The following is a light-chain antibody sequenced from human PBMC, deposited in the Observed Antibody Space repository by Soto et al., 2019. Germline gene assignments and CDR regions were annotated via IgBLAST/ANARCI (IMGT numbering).Light chain of an antibody. Sequence: IQMTQSPSSVSAYVGDRVTITCRASQSISSYLNWYQQKPGEAPNLLMFAASSLQTGVPSRFSGSGSGTDFTLNISSLQPEDIATYYCQQSYSTLWTFGQGTKVDIK. CDR2: AAS. CDR3: QQSYSTLWT. CDR1: QSISSY. J-gene: IGKJ1*01. V-gene: IGKV1-39*01.